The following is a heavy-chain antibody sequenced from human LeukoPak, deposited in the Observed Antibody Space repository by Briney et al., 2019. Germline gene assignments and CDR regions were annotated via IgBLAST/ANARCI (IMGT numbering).Heavy chain of an antibody. Sequence: GASVKVSCKASGGTFSSYAISWVRQAPGQGLEWMGGIIPIFGTANYAQKFQGRVTITADESTSTAYMELSSLRSEDTAVYYCAREIAAAGEGWYFDYWGQGTLVTDSS. V-gene: IGHV1-69*13. D-gene: IGHD6-13*01. CDR1: GGTFSSYA. CDR2: IIPIFGTA. J-gene: IGHJ4*02. CDR3: AREIAAAGEGWYFDY.